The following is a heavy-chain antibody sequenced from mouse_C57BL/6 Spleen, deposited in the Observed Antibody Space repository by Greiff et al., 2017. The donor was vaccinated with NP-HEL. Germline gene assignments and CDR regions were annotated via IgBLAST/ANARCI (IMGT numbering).Heavy chain of an antibody. V-gene: IGHV14-2*01. CDR1: GFNIKDYY. Sequence: EVKLQQSGAELVKQGASVKWSCTAPGFNIKDYYMHGVKQRTEQGLEWIGRMDPEEGETKYAPKFQGKATITADTSSNTAYLQLSSLTSEDTAVYYCAREGGTWFAYWGQGTLVTVSA. CDR2: MDPEEGET. CDR3: AREGGTWFAY. J-gene: IGHJ3*01.